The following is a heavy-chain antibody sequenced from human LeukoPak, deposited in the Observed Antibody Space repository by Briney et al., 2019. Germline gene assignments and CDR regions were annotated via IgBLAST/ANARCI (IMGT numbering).Heavy chain of an antibody. Sequence: SQTLSLTCAISGDSVSSNSAAWTWIRQSPSRGLEWLGRTYYMSKWYNDYAVSVKSRITINPDTSKNQFSLQLNSVTPEDTAVYYCAREHDYYDSSGYYYVGDYFDYWGQGTLVTVSS. CDR1: GDSVSSNSAA. J-gene: IGHJ4*02. CDR2: TYYMSKWYN. CDR3: AREHDYYDSSGYYYVGDYFDY. V-gene: IGHV6-1*01. D-gene: IGHD3-22*01.